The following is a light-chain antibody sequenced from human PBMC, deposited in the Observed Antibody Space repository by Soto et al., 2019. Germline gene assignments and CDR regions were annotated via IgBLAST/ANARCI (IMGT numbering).Light chain of an antibody. CDR3: SSYTSRSTLYV. J-gene: IGLJ1*01. Sequence: QSVLTQPASVSGSPGQSITISCTGTSSDVGAYNHVSWYQQHPGKDPKLMIYDVSDRPSGVSNRFSGSKSGNAASLTISGLQAEDEADYYCSSYTSRSTLYVFGTGTKLTVL. CDR2: DVS. CDR1: SSDVGAYNH. V-gene: IGLV2-14*01.